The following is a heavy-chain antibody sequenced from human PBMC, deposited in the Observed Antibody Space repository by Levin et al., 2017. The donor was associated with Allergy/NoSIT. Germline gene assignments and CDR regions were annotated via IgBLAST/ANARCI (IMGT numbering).Heavy chain of an antibody. D-gene: IGHD1-14*01. V-gene: IGHV3-72*01. Sequence: PGESLKISCVASGFSFSDYYMDWVRQVPGKGLEWIARIRNKVTGYTTEYAASVRGRFFISRDDSKNSLYLQMNSLDIDDTAVYYCARTTGLPSAWGQGTLVTVS. CDR2: IRNKVTGYTT. CDR3: ARTTGLPSA. J-gene: IGHJ5*02. CDR1: GFSFSDYY.